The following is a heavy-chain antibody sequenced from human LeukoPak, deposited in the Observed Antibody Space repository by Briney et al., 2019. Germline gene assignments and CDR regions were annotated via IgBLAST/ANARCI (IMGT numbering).Heavy chain of an antibody. CDR3: ARGPSYYGSGSSDY. J-gene: IGHJ4*02. CDR2: MNPNSGNT. CDR1: GYTFTSYD. V-gene: IGHV1-8*03. Sequence: ASVKVSCKASGYTFTSYDINWVRQATGQGLEWMGWMNPNSGNTGYAQKFQGRVTITRNTSISTAYVELSSLRSEDTAVYYCARGPSYYGSGSSDYWGQGTLVTVSS. D-gene: IGHD3-10*01.